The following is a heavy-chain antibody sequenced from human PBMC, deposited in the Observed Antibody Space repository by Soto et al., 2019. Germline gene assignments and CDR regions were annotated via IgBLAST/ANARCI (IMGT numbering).Heavy chain of an antibody. V-gene: IGHV3-30*18. D-gene: IGHD1-1*01. J-gene: IGHJ3*02. CDR2: ISYDGSNK. Sequence: VGSLRLSCAASGFTFSSYGMDWVRQAPGKGLEWVAIISYDGSNKYYADSVKGRFTISRDNSKNTLYLQMNSLRAEDTAVYYCAKPNWNDGSGAFDIWGQGTMVTVSS. CDR3: AKPNWNDGSGAFDI. CDR1: GFTFSSYG.